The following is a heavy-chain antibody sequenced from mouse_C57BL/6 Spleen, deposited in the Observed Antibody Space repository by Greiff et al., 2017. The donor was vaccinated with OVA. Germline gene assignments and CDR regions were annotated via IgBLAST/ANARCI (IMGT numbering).Heavy chain of an antibody. D-gene: IGHD1-1*01. CDR3: ASPVVARGFAY. Sequence: QVQLQQPGAELVMPGASVKLSCKASGYTFTSYWMHWVKQRPGQGLEWIGEIDPSDSYTNYNQKFKGKSTLTVDKSSSTAYMQLSSLTSEDSAVYDCASPVVARGFAYWGQGTLVTVSA. J-gene: IGHJ3*01. V-gene: IGHV1-69*01. CDR1: GYTFTSYW. CDR2: IDPSDSYT.